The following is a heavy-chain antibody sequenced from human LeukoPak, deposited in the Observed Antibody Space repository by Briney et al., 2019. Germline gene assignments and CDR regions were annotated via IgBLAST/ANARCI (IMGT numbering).Heavy chain of an antibody. CDR2: IYYSGST. D-gene: IGHD5-24*01. J-gene: IGHJ5*02. CDR1: GYSISSGYY. CDR3: ARQLATITGWFDP. V-gene: IGHV4-38-2*02. Sequence: SETLSLTCTVSGYSISSGYYWGWIRQPPGKGLEWIGYIYYSGSTNYNPSLKSRVTISVDTSKNQFSLKLSSVTAADTAVYYCARQLATITGWFDPWGQGTLVTVSS.